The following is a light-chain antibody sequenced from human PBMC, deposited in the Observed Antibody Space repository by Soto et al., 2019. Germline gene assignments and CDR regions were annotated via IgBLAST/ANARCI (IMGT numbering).Light chain of an antibody. Sequence: EIVMTQSPATLSVSPGERATLSCRASQSVSSNLAWYQQKPGQAPRLLIYGPSTRATGIPARFSGSGSGTEFTLTISSLQSEDFSVYYCQQYNKWSWTFLQGTKVEIK. CDR3: QQYNKWSWT. V-gene: IGKV3-15*01. CDR1: QSVSSN. CDR2: GPS. J-gene: IGKJ1*01.